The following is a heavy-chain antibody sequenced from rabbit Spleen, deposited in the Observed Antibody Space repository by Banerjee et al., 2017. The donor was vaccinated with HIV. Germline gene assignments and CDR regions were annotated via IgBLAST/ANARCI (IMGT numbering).Heavy chain of an antibody. D-gene: IGHD3-1*01. CDR2: INIVTGKS. J-gene: IGHJ4*01. CDR3: ARGPGTNIYKSYFDL. Sequence: QSLEESGGDLVKPGASLTLTCPASGFSFSSKYYMCWVRQAPGKGLEWIACINIVTGKSVYASWAKGRFIMSRTSSTTVTLQMTSLTAADTATYFCARGPGTNIYKSYFDLWAKAPWSPS. CDR1: GFSFSSKYY. V-gene: IGHV1S40*01.